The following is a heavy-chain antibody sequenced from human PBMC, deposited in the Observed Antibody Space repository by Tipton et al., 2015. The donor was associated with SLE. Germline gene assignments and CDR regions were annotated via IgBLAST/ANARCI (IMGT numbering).Heavy chain of an antibody. D-gene: IGHD6-19*01. V-gene: IGHV3-64*01. CDR3: ARVSVAGSYYYYYGMDV. CDR2: ISSNGGST. J-gene: IGHJ6*02. Sequence: SLRLSCAASGFTFSSYAMHWVRQAPGKGLEYVSAISSNGGSTYYANSVKGRFTISRDNSKNTLYLQMGSLRAEDMAVYYCARVSVAGSYYYYYGMDVWGQGTPVTVSS. CDR1: GFTFSSYA.